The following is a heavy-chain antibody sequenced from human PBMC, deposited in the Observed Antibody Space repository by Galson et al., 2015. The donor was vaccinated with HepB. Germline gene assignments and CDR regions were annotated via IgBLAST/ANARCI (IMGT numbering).Heavy chain of an antibody. CDR1: GGTFSSYA. Sequence: SVKVSCKASGGTFSSYAISWVRQAPGQGLEWMGGIIPIFGTANYAQKFQGRVTITADESTSTAYMELSSLRSEDTAVYYCARDRAAARPHYYYYYMDVWGKGTTVTVSS. CDR3: ARDRAAARPHYYYYYMDV. V-gene: IGHV1-69*13. D-gene: IGHD6-6*01. CDR2: IIPIFGTA. J-gene: IGHJ6*03.